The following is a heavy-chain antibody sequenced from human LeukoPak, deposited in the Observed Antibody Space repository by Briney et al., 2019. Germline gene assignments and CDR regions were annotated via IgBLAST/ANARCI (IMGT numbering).Heavy chain of an antibody. CDR2: IYYSGST. D-gene: IGHD3-22*01. CDR3: ARLKEYYYDSSGYYYEGRYFDY. J-gene: IGHJ4*02. Sequence: SETLSLTCTVSGGSISSSSYYWGWIRQPPGKGLEWMGSIYYSGSTYYNPSLKSRVTISVDTSKNQFSLKLSSVTAADTAVYYCARLKEYYYDSSGYYYEGRYFDYWGQGTLVTVSS. V-gene: IGHV4-39*01. CDR1: GGSISSSSYY.